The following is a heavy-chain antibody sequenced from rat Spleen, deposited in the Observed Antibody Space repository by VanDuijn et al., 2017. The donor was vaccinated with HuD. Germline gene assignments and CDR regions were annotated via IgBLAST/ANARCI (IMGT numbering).Heavy chain of an antibody. Sequence: EVQLVESGGGLVQPGRSMKLSCATLGFTFSNYYMAWVRQAPTKGLEWVASISSGGDNTYHRDSVKGRFSISRDNARSILYLQMDSLGSEDTATYYWVRRGQRFLPDYWGQGVMVTVSP. CDR3: VRRGQRFLPDY. CDR2: ISSGGDNT. CDR1: GFTFSNYY. V-gene: IGHV5-25*01. J-gene: IGHJ2*01.